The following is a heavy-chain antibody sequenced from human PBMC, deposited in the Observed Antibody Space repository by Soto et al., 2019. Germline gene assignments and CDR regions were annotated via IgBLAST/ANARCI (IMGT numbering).Heavy chain of an antibody. CDR2: ISGSGGST. D-gene: IGHD3-22*01. V-gene: IGHV3-23*01. J-gene: IGHJ4*02. CDR1: GFTFSSYA. CDR3: AKDPTMIVVVKYFDY. Sequence: TGGSLRLSCAASGFTFSSYAMSWVRQAPGKGLEWVSAISGSGGSTYYADSVKGRFTISRDNSKNTLYLQMNSLRAEDTAVYYCAKDPTMIVVVKYFDYWGQGTLVTVSS.